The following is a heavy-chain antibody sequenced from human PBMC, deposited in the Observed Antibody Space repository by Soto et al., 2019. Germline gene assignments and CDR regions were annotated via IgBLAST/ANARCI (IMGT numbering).Heavy chain of an antibody. V-gene: IGHV1-69*04. CDR1: GGTFSSYT. J-gene: IGHJ6*02. Sequence: ASVKVSCTASGGTFSSYTISWVRQAPGQGLEWMGRIIPILGIANYAQKFQGRVTITADKSTSTAYMELSSLRSEDTAVYYCARDNRPYYDYVWGSAGMDVWGQGTTVT. CDR2: IIPILGIA. CDR3: ARDNRPYYDYVWGSAGMDV. D-gene: IGHD3-16*01.